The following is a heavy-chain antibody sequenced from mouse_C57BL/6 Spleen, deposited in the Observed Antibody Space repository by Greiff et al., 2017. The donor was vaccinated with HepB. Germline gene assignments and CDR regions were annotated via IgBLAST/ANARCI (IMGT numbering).Heavy chain of an antibody. J-gene: IGHJ4*01. Sequence: VQLQQSGPELVKPGASVKISCKASGYSFTDYNMNWVKQSNGKSLEWIGVINPNYGTTSYNQKFKGKATLTVDQSSSTAYMQLNSLTSEDSAVYYCPFITTVVATHYYAMDYWGQGTSVTVSS. D-gene: IGHD1-1*01. CDR1: GYSFTDYN. CDR3: PFITTVVATHYYAMDY. V-gene: IGHV1-39*01. CDR2: INPNYGTT.